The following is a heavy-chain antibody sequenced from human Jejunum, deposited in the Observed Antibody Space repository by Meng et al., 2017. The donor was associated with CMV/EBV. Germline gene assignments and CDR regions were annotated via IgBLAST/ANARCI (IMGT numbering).Heavy chain of an antibody. CDR2: ISTYTGNT. V-gene: IGHV1-18*04. J-gene: IGHJ4*02. CDR3: ASGVVTMTRYYFDY. D-gene: IGHD2-21*02. Sequence: GYTLTGYYMQWVRQAPGQGLEWMGWISTYTGNTHYAQKLQGRATMTTDTSTSTAYMEVRSLKSDDTAVYYCASGVVTMTRYYFDYWGQGTLVTVSS. CDR1: GYTLTGYY.